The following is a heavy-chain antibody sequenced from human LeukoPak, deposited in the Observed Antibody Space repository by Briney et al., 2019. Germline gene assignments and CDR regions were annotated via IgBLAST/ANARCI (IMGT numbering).Heavy chain of an antibody. CDR2: VFYSGST. CDR3: ARHLVYGSGTQPYFDY. CDR1: GFTFSSYA. Sequence: GSLRLPCAASGFTFSSYAMSWIRQPPGKGLEWIAYVFYSGSTNYNPSLKSRVTISVDTSKNQFSLKLYSVTAADTAVYYCARHLVYGSGTQPYFDYWGQGTLVTVSS. V-gene: IGHV4-59*08. J-gene: IGHJ4*02. D-gene: IGHD3-10*01.